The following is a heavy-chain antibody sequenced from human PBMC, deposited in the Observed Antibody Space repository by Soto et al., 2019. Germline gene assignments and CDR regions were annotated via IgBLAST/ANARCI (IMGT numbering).Heavy chain of an antibody. Sequence: GDSLKISCKGSGYSFTSYWIGWVRQMPGKGLEWMGIIYPGDSDTRYSPSFQGQVTISADKSISTAYLQWSSLKASDTAMYYCARSDWSKSVVPENWFEPWGQGTLVTVSS. V-gene: IGHV5-51*01. D-gene: IGHD2-21*01. CDR2: IYPGDSDT. J-gene: IGHJ5*02. CDR1: GYSFTSYW. CDR3: ARSDWSKSVVPENWFEP.